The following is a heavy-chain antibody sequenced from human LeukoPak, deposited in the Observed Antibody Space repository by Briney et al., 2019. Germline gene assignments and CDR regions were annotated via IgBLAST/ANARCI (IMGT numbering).Heavy chain of an antibody. CDR2: ISGSGDST. D-gene: IGHD6-19*01. CDR1: GFTFSSYG. V-gene: IGHV3-23*01. J-gene: IGHJ4*02. Sequence: PGGSLRLSCAASGFTFSSYGMSWVRQAPGKGPEWVSSISGSGDSTYYADSVKGRFTISRDNSKNTLYLQMNSLRAEDTAVYYCAKQSYSSGWYFDYWGQGTLVTVSS. CDR3: AKQSYSSGWYFDY.